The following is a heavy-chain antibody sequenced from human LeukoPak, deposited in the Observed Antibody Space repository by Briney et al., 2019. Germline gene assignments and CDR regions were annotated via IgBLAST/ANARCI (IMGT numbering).Heavy chain of an antibody. J-gene: IGHJ4*02. CDR1: GFTFNNNG. CDR3: TKFSLRGTYSFDH. CDR2: ISASGGST. D-gene: IGHD1-26*01. V-gene: IGHV3-23*01. Sequence: GGSLRLSCAASGFTFNNNGMSWVRRPPGKGLEWVSVISASGGSTYYADSVKGRFTISRDNSKNILYLQINSLRVEDTAVYFCTKFSLRGTYSFDHWGQGTLVTVSS.